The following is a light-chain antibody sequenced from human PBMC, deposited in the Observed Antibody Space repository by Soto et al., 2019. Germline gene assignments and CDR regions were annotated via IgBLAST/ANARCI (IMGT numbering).Light chain of an antibody. Sequence: DIQMTQSPSSLSASVGDRVTTTCRASQGISNYLAWYQQKSGKVPKFLIYAASTLRSGIPSRFSGSGSGTDFTLTISSLEPEDVATYYCQKYSSAPWTFGQGTKVDIK. J-gene: IGKJ1*01. CDR1: QGISNY. CDR3: QKYSSAPWT. V-gene: IGKV1-27*01. CDR2: AAS.